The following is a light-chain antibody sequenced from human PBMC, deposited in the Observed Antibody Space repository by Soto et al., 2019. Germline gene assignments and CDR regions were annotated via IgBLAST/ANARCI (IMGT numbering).Light chain of an antibody. J-gene: IGKJ3*01. Sequence: EIVLTQSPATLSLSPGERATLSCRTSQSVTTNFAWYQQKPGQAPRLLIYDIFNRATGIPDRFSGSGSGTDFTLTISSLEPEDFAVYYCQQRATWPPLITVGPGTKVDIK. V-gene: IGKV3-11*01. CDR1: QSVTTN. CDR2: DIF. CDR3: QQRATWPPLIT.